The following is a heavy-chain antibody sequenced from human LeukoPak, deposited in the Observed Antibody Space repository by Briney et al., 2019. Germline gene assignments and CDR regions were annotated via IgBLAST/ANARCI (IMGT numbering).Heavy chain of an antibody. CDR1: RYSFTSYY. CDR2: INPSDGDT. J-gene: IGHJ4*02. V-gene: IGHV1-46*01. Sequence: ASVKVSCKASRYSFTSYYIHWVRQAPGQGLEWMGIINPSDGDTLYAQMFKGRVTLTRDTSTSTVYMELSSLKSEDTAVYFCARDQGRAADYVWGSYFDHWGQGALVTVSS. CDR3: ARDQGRAADYVWGSYFDH. D-gene: IGHD3-16*01.